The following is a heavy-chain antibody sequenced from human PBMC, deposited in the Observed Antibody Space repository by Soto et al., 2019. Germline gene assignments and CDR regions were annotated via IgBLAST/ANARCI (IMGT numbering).Heavy chain of an antibody. CDR2: SYYSGST. CDR3: AREEALIVVPTGGIDYSFDS. Sequence: LSETLSLTCTVSGASISSGDHFWTWLRQPPGKGLEWIGYSYYSGSTYYNPSLKARVAISVDTSKNQFSLTLTSVTAADTAVYYCAREEALIVVPTGGIDYSFDSWGQGTLVTVSS. V-gene: IGHV4-30-4*01. D-gene: IGHD3-22*01. J-gene: IGHJ4*02. CDR1: GASISSGDHF.